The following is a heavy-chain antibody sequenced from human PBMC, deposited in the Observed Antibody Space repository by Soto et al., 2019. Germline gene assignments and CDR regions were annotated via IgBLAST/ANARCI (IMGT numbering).Heavy chain of an antibody. CDR2: IKQDGSEK. J-gene: IGHJ4*02. CDR1: GFTFSNYW. Sequence: LRLSCGGSGFTFSNYWMHWVRQAPGKGLEWVASIKQDGSEKYFVDSLRGRFSISRDNAKNSLFLQMNSLRPEDTAVYYCATDRDYNTIDHWGQGTRVTFSS. D-gene: IGHD1-20*01. CDR3: ATDRDYNTIDH. V-gene: IGHV3-7*01.